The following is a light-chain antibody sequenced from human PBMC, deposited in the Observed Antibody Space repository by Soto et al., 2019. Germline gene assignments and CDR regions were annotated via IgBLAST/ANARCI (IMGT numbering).Light chain of an antibody. Sequence: EIVMTQSPATLSVSPGERATLSCRARQSVSSNLAWYQQKPGQAPRLLIYGASTRATGIPARFSGSGSGTEFTLTISSLQSEDFAVYYCQQYNNWPPENTFGQGTKLEIK. CDR1: QSVSSN. CDR3: QQYNNWPPENT. CDR2: GAS. V-gene: IGKV3-15*01. J-gene: IGKJ2*01.